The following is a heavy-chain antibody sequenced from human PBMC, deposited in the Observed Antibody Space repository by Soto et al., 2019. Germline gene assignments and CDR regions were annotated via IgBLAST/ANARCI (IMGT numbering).Heavy chain of an antibody. CDR1: GGSVSSDTHY. D-gene: IGHD2-2*01. CDR2: IYSSGST. CDR3: ARFVRSCSGTPCYTRADV. J-gene: IGHJ6*02. V-gene: IGHV4-61*01. Sequence: QVQLQESGPGLVKPSETLSLTCTVSGGSVSSDTHYWSWIRQPPGKRLEWIGFIYSSGSTNYNPSLKSRVTLSVDTAKNQFSLKLRSVIVADTAVYHWARFVRSCSGTPCYTRADVWGQGTTVTVSS.